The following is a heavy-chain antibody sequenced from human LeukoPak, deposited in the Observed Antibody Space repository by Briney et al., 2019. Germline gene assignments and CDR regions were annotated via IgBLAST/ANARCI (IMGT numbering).Heavy chain of an antibody. CDR1: GFTFSSYS. V-gene: IGHV3-21*01. D-gene: IGHD5-18*01. CDR2: ISSSSSYI. CDR3: ARGMDTAMVTVWFDP. J-gene: IGHJ5*02. Sequence: PGGSLRLSCAASGFTFSSYSMNWVRQAPGKGLEWVSSISSSSSYIYYADSVKGRFTISRDNAKNSLYLQMNSLRAEDTAVYYCARGMDTAMVTVWFDPWGQGTLVTVSS.